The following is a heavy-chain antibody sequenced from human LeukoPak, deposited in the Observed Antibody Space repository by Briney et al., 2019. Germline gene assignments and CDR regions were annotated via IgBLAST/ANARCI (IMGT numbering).Heavy chain of an antibody. Sequence: PGGSLRLSCAASGFTFSSYAMSWVRQAPGKGLEWVSAISGSGGSTYYADSVKGRFTISRDNSKNTLYLQMNSLRAEDTAVYYCASPGTYDSSGYYYVGAFDIWGQGTMVTVSS. J-gene: IGHJ3*02. CDR1: GFTFSSYA. D-gene: IGHD3-22*01. V-gene: IGHV3-23*01. CDR3: ASPGTYDSSGYYYVGAFDI. CDR2: ISGSGGST.